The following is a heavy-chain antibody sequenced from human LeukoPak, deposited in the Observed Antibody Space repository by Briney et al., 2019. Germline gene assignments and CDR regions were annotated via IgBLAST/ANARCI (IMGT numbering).Heavy chain of an antibody. Sequence: GASVKVSCKASGYTFTGYYMHWVRQAPGQGLEWMGWINPNSGGTNYAQKFQGRVTMTRDTSISTAYMELSSLRSDDTAIYYCAKLEMATIFYWGQGTLVTVSS. CDR2: INPNSGGT. CDR1: GYTFTGYY. D-gene: IGHD5-24*01. V-gene: IGHV1-2*02. CDR3: AKLEMATIFY. J-gene: IGHJ4*02.